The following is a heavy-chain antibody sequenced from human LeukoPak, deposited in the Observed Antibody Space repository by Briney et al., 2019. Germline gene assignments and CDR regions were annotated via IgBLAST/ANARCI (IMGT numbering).Heavy chain of an antibody. CDR3: ARVVSSSSNYYYYYMDV. CDR2: IYSGGST. CDR1: GFTVSSNY. J-gene: IGHJ6*03. Sequence: GGSLRLSCAASGFTVSSNYMSWVRQAPGKGLEWVSVIYSGGSTYYADSVKGRFTISRDNSKNTLYLQMNSLRAEDTAVYYCARVVSSSSNYYYYYMDVWGKGTTVTVSS. D-gene: IGHD6-6*01. V-gene: IGHV3-53*01.